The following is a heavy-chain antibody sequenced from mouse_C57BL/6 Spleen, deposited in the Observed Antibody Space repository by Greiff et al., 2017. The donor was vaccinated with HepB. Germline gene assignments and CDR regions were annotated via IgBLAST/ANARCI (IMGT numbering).Heavy chain of an antibody. CDR1: GFNIKDDY. D-gene: IGHD2-2*01. V-gene: IGHV14-4*01. CDR3: TTSTMVKTWFAY. CDR2: IDPENGDT. Sequence: EVQLQQSGAELVRPGASVKLSCTASGFNIKDDYMHWVKQRPEQGLEWIGWIDPENGDTEYASQFQGKATITADTSSNTAYLQLSSLTSEDTAVYYCTTSTMVKTWFAYWGQGTLVTVSA. J-gene: IGHJ3*01.